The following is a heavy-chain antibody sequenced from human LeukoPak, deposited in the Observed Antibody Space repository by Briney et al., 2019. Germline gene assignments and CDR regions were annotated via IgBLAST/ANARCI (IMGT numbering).Heavy chain of an antibody. CDR1: GGTFSSYA. CDR2: IIPIFGTA. CDR3: ARARCSSTSCYSQYYGMDV. V-gene: IGHV1-69*13. J-gene: IGHJ6*04. Sequence: SVKVSCKASGGTFSSYAISWVRQAPGQGLEWMGGIIPIFGTANYAQKFQGRVTITADESTSTAYMELSSLRSENTAVYYCARARCSSTSCYSQYYGMDVWGKGTTVTVSS. D-gene: IGHD2-2*01.